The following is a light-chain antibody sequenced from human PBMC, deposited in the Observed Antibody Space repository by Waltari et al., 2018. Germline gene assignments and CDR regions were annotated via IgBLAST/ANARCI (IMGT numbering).Light chain of an antibody. V-gene: IGLV2-14*01. J-gene: IGLJ3*02. CDR3: SSYTSSSTWV. CDR1: SSDVGGYNY. CDR2: DAS. Sequence: QSALTQPASVSGSPGQSVTIPCTGTSSDVGGYNYVSWYQQHPDKAPKLMIYDASKRPSGVSNRFSGSKSGNTASLTISGLQAEDEADYYCSSYTSSSTWVFGGGTKLTVL.